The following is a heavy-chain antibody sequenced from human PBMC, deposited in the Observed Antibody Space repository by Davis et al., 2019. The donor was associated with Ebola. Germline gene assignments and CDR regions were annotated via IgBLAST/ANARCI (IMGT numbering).Heavy chain of an antibody. V-gene: IGHV1-18*01. D-gene: IGHD6-13*01. Sequence: AASVKVSCKASGYTFTSYGISWVRQAPGQGLEWMGWISGFNGNTNYAQKFQGRVTMTKDTSTSTAYMELGSLRSEDTAVYYCARVRVWQQPRIYGMDVWGQGTTVTVSS. CDR2: ISGFNGNT. CDR1: GYTFTSYG. J-gene: IGHJ6*02. CDR3: ARVRVWQQPRIYGMDV.